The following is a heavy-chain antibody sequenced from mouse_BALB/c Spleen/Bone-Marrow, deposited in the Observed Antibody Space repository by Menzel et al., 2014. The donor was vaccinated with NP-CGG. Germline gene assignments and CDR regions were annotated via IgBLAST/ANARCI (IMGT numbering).Heavy chain of an antibody. CDR3: ARSDYRYDPFAY. J-gene: IGHJ3*01. D-gene: IGHD2-14*01. V-gene: IGHV1-69*01. CDR2: IDTADSYT. CDR1: GYTFTDYW. Sequence: VQLQQSGAELVMPGASVKMSCKASGYTFTDYWMHWVKQRPGQGLEWIGAIDTADSYTSYNQKFKGKATLTVDESSSTAYMQLSSLTSEDSAFYYCARSDYRYDPFAYWGQGTLVPVSA.